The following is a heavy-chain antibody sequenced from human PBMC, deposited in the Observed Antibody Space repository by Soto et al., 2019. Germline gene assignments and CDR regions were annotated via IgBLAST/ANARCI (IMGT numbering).Heavy chain of an antibody. V-gene: IGHV4-31*02. CDR2: IYYSGST. Sequence: SETLSLTCTVSGGSISSGGYYWSWIRQHPGKGLEWIGYIYYSGSTYYNPSLKSRVTISVDTSKNQFSLKLSSVTAADTAVYYCAREVSSSFRSFDYWGQGTLVTVSS. J-gene: IGHJ4*02. CDR1: GGSISSGGYY. D-gene: IGHD6-6*01. CDR3: AREVSSSFRSFDY.